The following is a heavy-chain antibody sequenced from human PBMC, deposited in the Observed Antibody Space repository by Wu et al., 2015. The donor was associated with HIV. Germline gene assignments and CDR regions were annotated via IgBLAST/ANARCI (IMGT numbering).Heavy chain of an antibody. J-gene: IGHJ4*02. Sequence: QVQLVQSGAEVKKPGASVKVSCKPSGFGFTGYHIHWVRQAPGQGLEWMGRINPNSGFTNYAQKFQGRVTMSRDMSISTAYMELSRLRSDDTAVYYCATPTSSSSTFDYWGQGTLVTVSS. V-gene: IGHV1-2*02. D-gene: IGHD6-6*01. CDR3: ATPTSSSSTFDY. CDR1: GFGFTGYH. CDR2: INPNSGFT.